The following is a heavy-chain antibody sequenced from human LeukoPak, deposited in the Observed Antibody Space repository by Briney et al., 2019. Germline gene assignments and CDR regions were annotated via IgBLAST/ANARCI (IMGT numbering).Heavy chain of an antibody. CDR3: AIYCSGGSCFRN. Sequence: GGSLRLSCSASAFTFSMYWMTWVRQAPGKGLEWVATIKEDGSDKYYVDSVRGRFTISRDNAENSLYLQMNSLRAEDTAVYYCAIYCSGGSCFRNWGQGTLVTVSS. V-gene: IGHV3-7*05. D-gene: IGHD2-15*01. CDR2: IKEDGSDK. CDR1: AFTFSMYW. J-gene: IGHJ4*02.